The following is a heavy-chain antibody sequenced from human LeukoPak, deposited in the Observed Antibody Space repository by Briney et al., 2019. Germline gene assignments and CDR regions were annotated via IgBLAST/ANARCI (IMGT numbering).Heavy chain of an antibody. D-gene: IGHD3-22*01. J-gene: IGHJ6*03. Sequence: PSETLSLTCTVSGGSISSYYWSWIRQPAGKGLEWIGRIYTSGSTNYNPSLKSRVTMSVDTSKNQFSLKLSSVTAADTAVYYCAREPPSGGYGYYYYYYMDVWGKGTTVTVSS. V-gene: IGHV4-4*07. CDR1: GGSISSYY. CDR2: IYTSGST. CDR3: AREPPSGGYGYYYYYYMDV.